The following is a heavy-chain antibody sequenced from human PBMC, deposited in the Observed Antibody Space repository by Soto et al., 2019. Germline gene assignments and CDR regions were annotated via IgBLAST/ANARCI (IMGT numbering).Heavy chain of an antibody. CDR3: ARDRGDGYSVDY. J-gene: IGHJ4*03. CDR2: ISGGSRTI. V-gene: IGHV3-48*02. D-gene: IGHD4-4*01. CDR1: GYSFSRHS. Sequence: EVQLVESGGGLVQQGGSLRLSCAASGYSFSRHSMNWVRQAPGKGLEWVSYISGGSRTIYYADSVKGRFTISRDNAKNSLYLQMSSLRDEDTAVYYCARDRGDGYSVDYWGQGTTVTVSS.